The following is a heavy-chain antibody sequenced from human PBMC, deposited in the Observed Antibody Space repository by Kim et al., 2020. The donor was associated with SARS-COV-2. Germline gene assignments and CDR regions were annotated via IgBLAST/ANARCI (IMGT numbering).Heavy chain of an antibody. CDR3: ARHAIGESLNWFDP. V-gene: IGHV4-59*08. J-gene: IGHJ5*02. Sequence: NPPLKSRVTKSVDTSKNQFSLKLSSVTAAATAVYYCARHAIGESLNWFDPWGQGTLVTVSS. D-gene: IGHD3-10*01.